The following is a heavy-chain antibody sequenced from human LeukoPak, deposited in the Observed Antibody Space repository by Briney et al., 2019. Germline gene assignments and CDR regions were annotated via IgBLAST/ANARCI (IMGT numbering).Heavy chain of an antibody. V-gene: IGHV3-43*01. CDR1: GFTFDDYT. Sequence: GGSLRLSCAAFGFTFDDYTMHWVRQAPGKGLEWVSLISWDGGSTYYADSVKGRFTISRNNSKNSLYLQMNSLRTEDTAFYYCAKEDVWGKGTTVTVSS. CDR2: ISWDGGST. J-gene: IGHJ6*04. CDR3: AKEDV.